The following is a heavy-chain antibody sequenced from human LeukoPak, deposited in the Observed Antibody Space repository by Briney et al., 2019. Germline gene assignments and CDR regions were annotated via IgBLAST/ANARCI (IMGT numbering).Heavy chain of an antibody. J-gene: IGHJ3*01. CDR3: ARDNYDSSGQGT. CDR1: GGSISSGDYY. CDR2: IYYSGST. D-gene: IGHD3-22*01. V-gene: IGHV4-30-4*01. Sequence: PSETLSLTCTVSGGSISSGDYYWSWIRQPPGKGLEWIGYIYYSGSTYYNPSLKSRVTISVDTSKNQFSLKLSPVTAADTAVYYCARDNYDSSGQGTWGQGTMVTVSS.